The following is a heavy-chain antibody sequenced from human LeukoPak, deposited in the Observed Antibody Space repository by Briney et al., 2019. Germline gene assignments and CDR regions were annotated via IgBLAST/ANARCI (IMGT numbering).Heavy chain of an antibody. CDR1: GFTFSSYA. J-gene: IGHJ4*02. CDR3: AKGLGYCSGGSCYEYLFDY. D-gene: IGHD2-15*01. Sequence: PGGSLRLSCAASGFTFSSYAMSWVRQAPGKGLEWVSAISGSGGSTYYADSVKGRFTISRDNSKNTLYLQMNSLRAEDTAVYYCAKGLGYCSGGSCYEYLFDYWGQGTLATVSS. V-gene: IGHV3-23*01. CDR2: ISGSGGST.